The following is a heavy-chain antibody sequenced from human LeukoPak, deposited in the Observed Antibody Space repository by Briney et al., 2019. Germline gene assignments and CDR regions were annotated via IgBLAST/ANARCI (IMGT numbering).Heavy chain of an antibody. Sequence: GGSLRLSCAASGFTFSSYGMHWVRQAPGKGLEWVAVIWYDGSNKYYADSVKGRFTISRDNSKNTLYLQMNSLSAEDTAVYYCARDSVGGGGNWFDPWGQGTLVTVSS. V-gene: IGHV3-33*01. CDR1: GFTFSSYG. CDR2: IWYDGSNK. CDR3: ARDSVGGGGNWFDP. D-gene: IGHD3-10*01. J-gene: IGHJ5*02.